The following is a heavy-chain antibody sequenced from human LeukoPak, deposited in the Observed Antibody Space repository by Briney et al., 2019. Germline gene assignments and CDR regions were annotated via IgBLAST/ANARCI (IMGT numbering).Heavy chain of an antibody. V-gene: IGHV1-2*06. D-gene: IGHD1-7*01. Sequence: ASVTVSFTASGYTFTGYYMHWVRQAPGQGLEWMGRINPNSGGTNYAQKFQGRVTMTRATSTSTAYMELSSLRSEDTAVYYCARETRAKPLRTGTTRPSAEYFQHWGQGTLVTVSS. CDR3: ARETRAKPLRTGTTRPSAEYFQH. CDR1: GYTFTGYY. J-gene: IGHJ1*01. CDR2: INPNSGGT.